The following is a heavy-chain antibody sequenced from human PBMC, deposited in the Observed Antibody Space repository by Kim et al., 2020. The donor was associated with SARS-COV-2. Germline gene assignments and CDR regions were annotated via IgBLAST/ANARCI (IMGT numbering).Heavy chain of an antibody. J-gene: IGHJ4*02. Sequence: ASVKVSCKASGYTFTSYAMHWVRQAPGQRLEWMGWINAGNGNTKYSQKFQGRVTITRDTSASTAYMELSSLRSEDTAVYYCATQYSYGFRQGCFDYWGQGTLVTVSS. CDR1: GYTFTSYA. CDR3: ATQYSYGFRQGCFDY. D-gene: IGHD5-18*01. CDR2: INAGNGNT. V-gene: IGHV1-3*01.